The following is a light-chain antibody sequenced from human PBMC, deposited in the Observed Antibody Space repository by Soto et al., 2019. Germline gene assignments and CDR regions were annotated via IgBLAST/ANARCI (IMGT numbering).Light chain of an antibody. CDR3: AAWDDGLNGVV. J-gene: IGLJ3*02. CDR2: CTN. V-gene: IGLV1-44*01. CDR1: SSNIGRNT. Sequence: QAVVTQPPSASGTPGQRVSISCSGSSSNIGRNTVSSYQQLPGTAPKLLIYCTNQRPSGVPDRFSGARSCTSAALATSGRQSEDEADDYCAAWDDGLNGVVFGGGTKLTVL.